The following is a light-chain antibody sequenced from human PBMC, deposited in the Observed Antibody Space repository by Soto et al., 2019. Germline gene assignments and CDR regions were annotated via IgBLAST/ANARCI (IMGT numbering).Light chain of an antibody. V-gene: IGLV1-40*01. Sequence: QPVLTQPPSVSGAPGQRVTISCTGSSSNIGAGHVVHWYQQFPGRAPNLLIYGSSNRPSGVPDRFSGSKSGTSASLAITGLHAEDEADYYCQSYDNSLSASVFGGGTKLTVL. CDR3: QSYDNSLSASV. CDR2: GSS. CDR1: SSNIGAGHV. J-gene: IGLJ2*01.